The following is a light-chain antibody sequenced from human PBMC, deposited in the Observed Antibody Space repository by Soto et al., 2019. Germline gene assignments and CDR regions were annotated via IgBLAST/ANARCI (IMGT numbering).Light chain of an antibody. CDR3: QQSYNIPWT. Sequence: DIAMTQSPSSLSASVGDRVTITCRASQSIIRYINWYQQKPGQAPKLLIDYTSRLQYWVPSRFSGNGSGTDVTLTISGLQPEDFATYHCQQSYNIPWTFGLGTKVDMK. J-gene: IGKJ1*01. CDR2: YTS. V-gene: IGKV1-39*01. CDR1: QSIIRY.